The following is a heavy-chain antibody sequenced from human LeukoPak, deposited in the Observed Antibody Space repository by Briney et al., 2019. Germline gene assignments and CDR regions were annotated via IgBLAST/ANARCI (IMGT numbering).Heavy chain of an antibody. V-gene: IGHV4-39*07. CDR1: GGSISSSSYY. D-gene: IGHD5-18*01. CDR2: IYYSGST. Sequence: SETLSLTCTVSGGSISSSSYYWGWIRQPPGKGLEWIGSIYYSGSTYYNPSLKSRVTISVDTSKNQFSLKLSSVTAADTAVYYCARDPGYSYGLDYWGQGTLVTVSS. CDR3: ARDPGYSYGLDY. J-gene: IGHJ4*02.